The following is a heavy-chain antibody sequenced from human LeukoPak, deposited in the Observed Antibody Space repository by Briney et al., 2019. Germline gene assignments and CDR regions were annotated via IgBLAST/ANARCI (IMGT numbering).Heavy chain of an antibody. V-gene: IGHV3-7*01. D-gene: IGHD1-26*01. Sequence: GGSLRLSCAASGFNFSHYCMNWVRQAPGKGLEWVAHIKEDGTEEYYVDSVKGRFTISRDDAKSSLYLQMNSLTVEDTALYYCVRAGWELDYWGQGTLVTVSS. CDR1: GFNFSHYC. J-gene: IGHJ4*02. CDR2: IKEDGTEE. CDR3: VRAGWELDY.